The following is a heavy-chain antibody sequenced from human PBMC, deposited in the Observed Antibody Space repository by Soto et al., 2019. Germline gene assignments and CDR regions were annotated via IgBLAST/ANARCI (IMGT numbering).Heavy chain of an antibody. V-gene: IGHV1-18*01. CDR2: ISAYNGNT. J-gene: IGHJ5*02. CDR1: GYTFTSYG. CDR3: AKIAAKGVVNWLDP. D-gene: IGHD2-15*01. Sequence: ASVKVSRKASGYTFTSYGISWVRQAPGQGLEWMGWISAYNGNTNYAQKLQGRVTMTTDTSTSTAYMELRSLRSDDTAVYYCAKIAAKGVVNWLDPWGQGTLVTVSS.